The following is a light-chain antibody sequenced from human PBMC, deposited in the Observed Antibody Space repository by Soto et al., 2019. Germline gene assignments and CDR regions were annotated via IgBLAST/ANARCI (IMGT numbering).Light chain of an antibody. CDR3: LQSNSVPYT. Sequence: DIQMTQSPTSVFASVGDRVTITCRASQDISNWLAWYRQKPGKAPKALIYFRSNLRSGVPSRFSGTGSGTEFPLTISSLQPEDFATYYCLQSNSVPYTFGQGTRLEI. CDR1: QDISNW. CDR2: FRS. J-gene: IGKJ2*01. V-gene: IGKV1-12*01.